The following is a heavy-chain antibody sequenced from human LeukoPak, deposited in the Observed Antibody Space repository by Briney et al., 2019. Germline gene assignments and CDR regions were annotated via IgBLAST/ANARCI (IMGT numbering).Heavy chain of an antibody. J-gene: IGHJ6*02. D-gene: IGHD3-10*01. CDR3: ARDKLLWFGDKTHYYYGMDV. Sequence: GGSLRLSCAASGFSFSSYSMNWVRQAPGKGLEWVSSSSSSSSYIYYADSVKGRFTISRDNAKNALYLQMNSLRAEDTAVYYCARDKLLWFGDKTHYYYGMDVWGQGTTVTVSS. CDR1: GFSFSSYS. CDR2: SSSSSSYI. V-gene: IGHV3-21*01.